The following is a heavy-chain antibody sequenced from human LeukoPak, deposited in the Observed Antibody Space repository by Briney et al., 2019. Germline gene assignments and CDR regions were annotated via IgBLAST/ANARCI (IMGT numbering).Heavy chain of an antibody. CDR3: ARIGALRDYDILTGYPYYYFDY. J-gene: IGHJ4*02. V-gene: IGHV1-46*01. CDR2: INPSGGST. Sequence: ASVKVSCKASGYTFTSYYMHWVRQAPGQGLEWMGIINPSGGSTSYAQKFQGRVTMTRDTSTSTVYMELSSLRSEDTAVYYCARIGALRDYDILTGYPYYYFDYWGQGTLVTVSS. D-gene: IGHD3-9*01. CDR1: GYTFTSYY.